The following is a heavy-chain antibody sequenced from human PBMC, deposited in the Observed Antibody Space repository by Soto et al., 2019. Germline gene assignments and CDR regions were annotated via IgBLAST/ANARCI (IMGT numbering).Heavy chain of an antibody. Sequence: PGGSLRLSCAASGFTFSSYSMNWVRQAPGKGLEWVSCISSSSSTIYYADSVKGRFTISRDNAKNSLYLQMNSLRDEDTAVYYCARDGPAGIAAAGRGMDVWGQGTTVTVSS. V-gene: IGHV3-48*02. CDR2: ISSSSSTI. D-gene: IGHD6-13*01. J-gene: IGHJ6*02. CDR1: GFTFSSYS. CDR3: ARDGPAGIAAAGRGMDV.